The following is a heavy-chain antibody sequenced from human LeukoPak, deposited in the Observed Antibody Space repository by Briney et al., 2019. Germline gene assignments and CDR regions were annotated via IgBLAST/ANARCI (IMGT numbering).Heavy chain of an antibody. CDR3: ARADSGSHSHFDY. Sequence: SETLSLTCAVSGYSISNGYYWGWIWQAPGKRLEWIATIYHSGSIYYNPSLMSRFTISIDTSKNQFSLKVTSVTAADTARYYCARADSGSHSHFDYWGQGMLVTVSS. CDR2: IYHSGSI. V-gene: IGHV4-38-2*01. J-gene: IGHJ4*02. D-gene: IGHD1-26*01. CDR1: GYSISNGYY.